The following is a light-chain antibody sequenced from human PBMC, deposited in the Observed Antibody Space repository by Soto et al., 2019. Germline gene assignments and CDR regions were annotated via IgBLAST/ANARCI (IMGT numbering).Light chain of an antibody. Sequence: QSVLTQPPSVSAAPGQTVTISCSGSSSNLGNSYVFWYQHLPGTAPKLLIYDNNKRPSGIPDRFSASKSGTSATLGITGLQTGDEADYYCGTWDSSLSGGVFGGGTKLTVL. V-gene: IGLV1-51*01. CDR3: GTWDSSLSGGV. CDR1: SSNLGNSY. CDR2: DNN. J-gene: IGLJ3*02.